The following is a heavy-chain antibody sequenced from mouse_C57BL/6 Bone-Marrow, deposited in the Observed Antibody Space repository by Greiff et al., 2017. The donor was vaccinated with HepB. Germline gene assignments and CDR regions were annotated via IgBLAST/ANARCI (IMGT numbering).Heavy chain of an antibody. J-gene: IGHJ4*01. D-gene: IGHD1-1*01. CDR2: INPSSGYT. Sequence: QVQLQQSGAELAKPGASVKLSCKASGYTFTSYWMHWVKQRPGQGLEWIGYINPSSGYTKYNQKFKDKATLTADKSSSTAYMQLSSLTYEDSAVYYCAREDYGSSPAMDYWGQGTSVTVSS. CDR1: GYTFTSYW. CDR3: AREDYGSSPAMDY. V-gene: IGHV1-7*01.